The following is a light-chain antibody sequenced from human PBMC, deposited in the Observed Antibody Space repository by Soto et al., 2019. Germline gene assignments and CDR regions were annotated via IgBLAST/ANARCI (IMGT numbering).Light chain of an antibody. J-gene: IGKJ3*01. V-gene: IGKV3-15*01. Sequence: EIVMTQSPATLSVSPGERATLSCRASQSVSSNLAWYQQKPGQAPRLLIYGASTSATGIPARFSGSGSGTEFTLTISSLQSEDFAIYYCQQYNKWPSCTFGPGTKVDIK. CDR3: QQYNKWPSCT. CDR1: QSVSSN. CDR2: GAS.